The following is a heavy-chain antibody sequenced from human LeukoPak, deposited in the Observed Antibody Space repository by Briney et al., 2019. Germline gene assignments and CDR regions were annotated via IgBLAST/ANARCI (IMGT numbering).Heavy chain of an antibody. CDR2: ISYDGSNK. CDR1: GFTFSSYA. J-gene: IGHJ4*02. D-gene: IGHD1-1*01. Sequence: GGSLRLSCAASGFTFSSYAMHWVRQAPGKGLEWVAVISYDGSNKYYADSVKGRFTISRDNSKNTLYLQMNSLRVEDTAVYYCATIGYADYWGQGTLVTVSS. CDR3: ATIGYADY. V-gene: IGHV3-30-3*01.